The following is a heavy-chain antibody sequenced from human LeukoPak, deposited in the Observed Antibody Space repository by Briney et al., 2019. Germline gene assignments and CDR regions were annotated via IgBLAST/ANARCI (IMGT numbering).Heavy chain of an antibody. CDR1: GASITTYY. Sequence: PSDTLSLICSVSGASITTYYWIWIRQSPGKGLVWIRYMYHTGTSDYNPSLQSRVTISLATPNTKVSLTLTSVTAADTAVYYCATTRGYSTNDSFDIWGQGTRVTVSS. CDR3: ATTRGYSTNDSFDI. V-gene: IGHV4-59*07. CDR2: MYHTGTS. D-gene: IGHD5-18*01. J-gene: IGHJ3*02.